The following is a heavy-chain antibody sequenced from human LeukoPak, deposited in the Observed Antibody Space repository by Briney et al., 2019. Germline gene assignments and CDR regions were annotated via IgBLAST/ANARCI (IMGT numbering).Heavy chain of an antibody. J-gene: IGHJ3*01. CDR1: GFPFTEYA. CDR2: IDAARGDT. D-gene: IGHD3-9*01. CDR3: ARGRSRGRSFDWLDALDV. Sequence: ASVKVSCKADGFPFTEYALHWVRQAPGRGPEWLGWIDAARGDTKHSQKFQDRVTITRDTSASITYLDLASLTSGDTAVYFCARGRSRGRSFDWLDALDVWGQGTMVIVS. V-gene: IGHV1-3*01.